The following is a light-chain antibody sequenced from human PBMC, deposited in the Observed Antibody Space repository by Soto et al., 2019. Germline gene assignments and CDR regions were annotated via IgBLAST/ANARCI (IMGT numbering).Light chain of an antibody. CDR2: DVS. V-gene: IGLV2-14*01. Sequence: QSALTQPASVSGSPGQSITISCTGTSSDVGGYNYVSWYQQHPGKAPKLMIYDVSNRPSGVSNRFSGSKSGNTASLTISGLQAEVEADYYCSSYTSSSTDVVFGAGTKLTVL. J-gene: IGLJ2*01. CDR3: SSYTSSSTDVV. CDR1: SSDVGGYNY.